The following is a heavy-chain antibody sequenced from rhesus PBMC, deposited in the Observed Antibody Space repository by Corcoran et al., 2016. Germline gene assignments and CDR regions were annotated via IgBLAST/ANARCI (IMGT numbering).Heavy chain of an antibody. Sequence: QVTLQESGPGLVKPLETLSLTCTVSGGSISGGYYYWSWIRQHPRKGLEWIGAIHGRTRKSYRNPSLKRRITITIDTDEKQFYLQLDSVYAADTAVYYCARVPDIGVVVSAIDYWGQGVLVTVSS. V-gene: IGHV4S17*01. J-gene: IGHJ4*01. D-gene: IGHD2-8*01. CDR2: IHGRTRKS. CDR1: GGSISGGYYY. CDR3: ARVPDIGVVVSAIDY.